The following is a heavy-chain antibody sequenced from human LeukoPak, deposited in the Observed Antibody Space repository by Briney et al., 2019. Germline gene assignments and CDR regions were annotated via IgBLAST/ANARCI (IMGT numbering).Heavy chain of an antibody. CDR3: ASLSTLDCSSTSCFTYYYGMDV. D-gene: IGHD2-2*01. J-gene: IGHJ6*02. Sequence: SETLSLTCTVSGASISDYYWSWIRQPAGKGLEWIGRISSSGNTNYNPSLKSRVTISVDTSKNQFSLKLSSVTAADTAVYYCASLSTLDCSSTSCFTYYYGMDVWGQGTTVTVSS. CDR1: GASISDYY. CDR2: ISSSGNT. V-gene: IGHV4-4*07.